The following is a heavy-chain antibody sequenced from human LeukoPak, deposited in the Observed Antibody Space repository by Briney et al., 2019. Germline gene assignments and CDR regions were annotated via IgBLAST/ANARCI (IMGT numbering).Heavy chain of an antibody. CDR3: ARVAAGQWFGEFPYFDY. Sequence: GGSLRLSCAASGFTVSSNYMSWVRQAPGKGLEWVSVIYSGGSTYYADSVKGRFTIPRDNSKNTLYLQMNSLRAEDTAVYYCARVAAGQWFGEFPYFDYWGQGTLVTVSS. CDR1: GFTVSSNY. V-gene: IGHV3-66*01. J-gene: IGHJ4*02. CDR2: IYSGGST. D-gene: IGHD3-10*01.